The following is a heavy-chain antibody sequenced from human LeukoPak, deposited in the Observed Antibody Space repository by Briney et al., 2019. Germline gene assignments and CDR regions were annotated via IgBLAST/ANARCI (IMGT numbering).Heavy chain of an antibody. Sequence: PGGSLRLSCAASGFTFSIYAMSWVRQAPGKGLEWVSAISGSGGSTCYADSVKGRFTISRDNSKNTLYLQMNSLRAEDTAVYYCAKGGSMIVVVIIDYWGPGTLVTVSS. CDR1: GFTFSIYA. CDR2: ISGSGGST. D-gene: IGHD3-22*01. CDR3: AKGGSMIVVVIIDY. V-gene: IGHV3-23*01. J-gene: IGHJ4*02.